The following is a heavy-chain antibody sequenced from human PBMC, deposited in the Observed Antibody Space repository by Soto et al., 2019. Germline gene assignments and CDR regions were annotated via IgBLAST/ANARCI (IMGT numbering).Heavy chain of an antibody. Sequence: QITLKESGPTLVKPTQTLTLTCTFSGFSLSTRGVGVGWIRQPPGKALEWLALIYWDDDKRYSPSLKSSITTTKDTTKNHVVLTMNNMDTADTASYYSARSVAAFPGRGALDYWGQGTLVTVSS. V-gene: IGHV2-5*02. CDR1: GFSLSTRGVG. D-gene: IGHD6-6*01. CDR2: IYWDDDK. J-gene: IGHJ4*02. CDR3: ARSVAAFPGRGALDY.